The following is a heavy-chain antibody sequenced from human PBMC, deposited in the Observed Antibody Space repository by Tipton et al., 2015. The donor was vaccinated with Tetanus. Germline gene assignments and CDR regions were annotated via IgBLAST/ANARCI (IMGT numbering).Heavy chain of an antibody. V-gene: IGHV4-59*12. CDR2: VSSSGRT. CDR3: AGGVWFGPGPRYYFDY. D-gene: IGHD3-10*01. J-gene: IGHJ4*02. CDR1: GGSIRSYY. Sequence: TLSLTCTVSGGSIRSYYWSWIRQPPGKGLEWIAYVSSSGRTNYNPSLKSRVTISVDTSSSQFSLRLTSVTAADTAVYFCAGGVWFGPGPRYYFDYWGQGTLVTVSS.